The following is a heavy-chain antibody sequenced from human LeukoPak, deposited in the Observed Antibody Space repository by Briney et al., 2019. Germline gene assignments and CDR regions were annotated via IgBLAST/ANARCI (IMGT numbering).Heavy chain of an antibody. CDR3: ARTYSSDY. D-gene: IGHD6-13*01. J-gene: IGHJ4*02. V-gene: IGHV3-23*01. CDR2: ISGSGDGT. CDR1: GFTFSSFG. Sequence: GESLRLSCVASGFTFSSFGMTWVRQAPGKGLEWASTISGSGDGTYYAESVKGRFTISRDNSKNTLYLQMNSLRVDDTAVYYCARTYSSDYWGQGTLVTVSS.